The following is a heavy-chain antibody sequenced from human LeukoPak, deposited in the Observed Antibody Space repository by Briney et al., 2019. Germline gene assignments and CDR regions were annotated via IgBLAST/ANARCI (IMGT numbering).Heavy chain of an antibody. V-gene: IGHV1-2*02. CDR2: INPNSGGT. D-gene: IGHD3-10*01. Sequence: ASVKVSCKASGYTFTGYYMHWVRQAPGQGLEWMGWINPNSGGTNYAQKFQGRVTMTRDTSISTAYMELSRLRSDDTAVYYCAREVTMVRGVIKNYYYYYMDVWGKGTTVTISS. J-gene: IGHJ6*03. CDR3: AREVTMVRGVIKNYYYYYMDV. CDR1: GYTFTGYY.